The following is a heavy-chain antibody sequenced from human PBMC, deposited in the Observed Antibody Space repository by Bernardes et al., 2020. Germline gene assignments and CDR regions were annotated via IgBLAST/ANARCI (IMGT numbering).Heavy chain of an antibody. D-gene: IGHD5-12*01. CDR2: VYYSGST. V-gene: IGHV4-39*01. CDR1: GGSINNNNYY. J-gene: IGHJ4*02. CDR3: ARQVSRGGYNDY. Sequence: SEPLSLTCSVSGGSINNNNYYWGWLLQPPGKGLESIGTVYYSGSTYYSPSLKSRLTISVDTSKNQFSLKLTSVTAADTAVYYCARQVSRGGYNDYWGQGTLVTVSP.